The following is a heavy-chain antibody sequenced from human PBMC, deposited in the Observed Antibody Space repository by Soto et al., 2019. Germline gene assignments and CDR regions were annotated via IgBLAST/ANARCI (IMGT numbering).Heavy chain of an antibody. V-gene: IGHV4-30-2*01. Sequence: QLQLQESGSGLVTPSHTLSLTCTVSGGSISNAAYSWRWIRQPPGKGLEWIGYIYPSGMPFYNPSLRSRVTISIDRSNDQFSLNLKSVTAADTAVYYCARERGGYGLFDSWGQGTLVTVSS. CDR3: ARERGGYGLFDS. D-gene: IGHD5-18*01. CDR1: GGSISNAAYS. CDR2: IYPSGMP. J-gene: IGHJ4*02.